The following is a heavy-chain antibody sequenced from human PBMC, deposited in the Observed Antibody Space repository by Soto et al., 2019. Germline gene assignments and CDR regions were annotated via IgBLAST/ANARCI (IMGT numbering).Heavy chain of an antibody. V-gene: IGHV1-18*04. CDR3: ARAVGHCTSRSCYSSTFTKYTYALDV. CDR2: ISTYNGHT. D-gene: IGHD2-15*01. Sequence: QFQLVQSGAEVKKPGASMKVSCKASGYIFTDYGITWVRQAPGQGLEFLGWISTYNGHTDYAQNVQGRVTMTADTDTSTVHMDLRSLRSDDTAVYYCARAVGHCTSRSCYSSTFTKYTYALDVWGQGTTVTVS. CDR1: GYIFTDYG. J-gene: IGHJ6*02.